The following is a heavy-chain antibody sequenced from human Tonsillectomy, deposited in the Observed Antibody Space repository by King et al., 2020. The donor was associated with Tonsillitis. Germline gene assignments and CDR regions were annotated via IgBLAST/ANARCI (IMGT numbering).Heavy chain of an antibody. D-gene: IGHD3-3*01. CDR1: GGSISSGSYH. CDR3: AGGYDFWGVYYTGTDV. Sequence: QLQESGPGLVKPSETLSLTCTVSGGSISSGSYHWDWIRQPPGKGLEWIGSIYYSGSTYYNPSLKSRVTILVDTSKSQFSLKLSSVTAADTAMYYCAGGYDFWGVYYTGTDVWGQGTTVTVSS. CDR2: IYYSGST. J-gene: IGHJ6*02. V-gene: IGHV4-39*07.